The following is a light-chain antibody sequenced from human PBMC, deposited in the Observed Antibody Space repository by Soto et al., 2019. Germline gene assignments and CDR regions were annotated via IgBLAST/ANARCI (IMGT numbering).Light chain of an antibody. Sequence: DILMTQSPSTLSASVGDRITITCRASQSISSWLAWYQQKPGKAPKLLIYKASTLESGVPSRFSGSRSETEFTRNMSSLQDDDFANYYYQQQHTYWTFGQGTKVEIK. CDR3: QQQHTYWT. V-gene: IGKV1-5*03. CDR2: KAS. J-gene: IGKJ1*01. CDR1: QSISSW.